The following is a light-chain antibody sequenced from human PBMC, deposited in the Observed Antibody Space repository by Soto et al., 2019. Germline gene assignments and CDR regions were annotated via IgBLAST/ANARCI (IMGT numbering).Light chain of an antibody. CDR3: QQYSDWPPCT. J-gene: IGKJ1*01. CDR2: GAS. CDR1: QSVGSK. V-gene: IGKV3D-15*01. Sequence: EIVMTQSPATLSVSPGDRATLSCRASQSVGSKLAWYQQKPGQSPTLLIHGASTRASGIPARFSGSGSGTDFTLTISSLQSEDVAVYYCQQYSDWPPCTFGQGTKVQI.